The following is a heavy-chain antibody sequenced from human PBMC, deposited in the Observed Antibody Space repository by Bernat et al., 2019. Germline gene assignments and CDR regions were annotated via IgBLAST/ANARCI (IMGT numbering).Heavy chain of an antibody. J-gene: IGHJ3*02. D-gene: IGHD6-6*01. CDR2: ISISSSTI. CDR1: GFTFSDYY. Sequence: QVQLVESWGGLVKPGGSLRLSCAASGFTFSDYYMSWIRQAPGKGLEWVAYISISSSTIYYADSVKGRFTISRDNAKNSLYLQMNRLRAEDTAVYYCATSGIAARQTRTDAFDIWGQGTMVTVSS. CDR3: ATSGIAARQTRTDAFDI. V-gene: IGHV3-11*01.